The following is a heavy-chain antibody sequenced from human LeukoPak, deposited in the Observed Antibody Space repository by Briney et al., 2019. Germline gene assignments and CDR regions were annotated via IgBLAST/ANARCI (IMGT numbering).Heavy chain of an antibody. Sequence: GASVKVSCKASEGTFSSYAISWVRQAPGQGLEWMGRIIPILGIANYAQKFQGRVTITADKSTSTAYMELSSLRSEDTAVYYCARGPAGYYYYGMDVWGQGTTVTVSS. CDR1: EGTFSSYA. CDR2: IIPILGIA. J-gene: IGHJ6*02. V-gene: IGHV1-69*04. CDR3: ARGPAGYYYYGMDV.